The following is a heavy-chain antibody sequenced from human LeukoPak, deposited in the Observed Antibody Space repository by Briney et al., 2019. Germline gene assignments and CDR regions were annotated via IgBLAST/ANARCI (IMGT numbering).Heavy chain of an antibody. V-gene: IGHV4-4*08. CDR3: ARVSSSGWWNYFDY. CDR2: IYTSGST. J-gene: IGHJ4*02. Sequence: PSETLSLTCAVYGGSFSGYYWSWIRQPPGKGLEWIGRIYTSGSTNYNPSLKSRVTISVDTSKNQFSLKLSSVTAADTAVYYCARVSSSGWWNYFDYWGQGTLVTVSS. D-gene: IGHD6-19*01. CDR1: GGSFSGYY.